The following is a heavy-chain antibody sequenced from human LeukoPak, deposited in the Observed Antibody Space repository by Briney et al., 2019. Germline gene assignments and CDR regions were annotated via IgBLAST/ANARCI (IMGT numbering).Heavy chain of an antibody. V-gene: IGHV4-38-2*02. CDR1: GYSISSGYY. CDR2: IYHSGST. D-gene: IGHD6-6*01. Sequence: PSETLSLTCTVSGYSISSGYYWGWIRQPPGKGLEWIGRIYHSGSTSYNPSLRSRVTISVDTSKNQFSLKLSSVTAADTAVYYCATDPRPGDAFDIWGQGTMVTVSS. CDR3: ATDPRPGDAFDI. J-gene: IGHJ3*02.